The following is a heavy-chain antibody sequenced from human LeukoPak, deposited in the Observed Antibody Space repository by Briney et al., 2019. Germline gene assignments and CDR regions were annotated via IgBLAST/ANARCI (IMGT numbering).Heavy chain of an antibody. CDR2: IKQDGSEK. V-gene: IGHV3-7*03. Sequence: PGGSLRLSCAASGFTFSSYWMSWVRQAPGKGLEWVANIKQDGSEKYYVDSVKGRFTISRDNAKNSLYLQMNSLRAEDMALYYCAKDKGPLITGWGESAFDIWGQGTMVTVSS. CDR3: AKDKGPLITGWGESAFDI. D-gene: IGHD3-16*01. J-gene: IGHJ3*02. CDR1: GFTFSSYW.